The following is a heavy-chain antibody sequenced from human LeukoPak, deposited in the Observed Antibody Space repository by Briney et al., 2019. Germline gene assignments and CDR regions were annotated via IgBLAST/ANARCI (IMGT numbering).Heavy chain of an antibody. CDR3: AREGLQYYYDSSGYYVFDY. Sequence: GASVKVSCKASGGTFSSYAISWVRQAPGQGLEWMGRIIPILGIANYAQKFQGRVTITADKSTSTAYMELSSLRSEDTAVYYCAREGLQYYYDSSGYYVFDYWGQGTLVTVSS. CDR1: GGTFSSYA. V-gene: IGHV1-69*04. J-gene: IGHJ4*02. CDR2: IIPILGIA. D-gene: IGHD3-22*01.